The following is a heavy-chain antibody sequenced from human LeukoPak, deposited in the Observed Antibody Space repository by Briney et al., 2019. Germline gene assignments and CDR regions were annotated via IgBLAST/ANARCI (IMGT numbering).Heavy chain of an antibody. CDR3: ARDGIYSSSWYSPSDY. J-gene: IGHJ4*02. CDR2: INWNGGST. V-gene: IGHV3-20*04. Sequence: GGSLRLSCAASGFTFDDYGMSWVRQAPGKGLEWVSGINWNGGSTGYADSVKGRFTISRDNAKNPLYLQMNSLRAEDTALYYYARDGIYSSSWYSPSDYWGQGTLVTVSS. CDR1: GFTFDDYG. D-gene: IGHD6-13*01.